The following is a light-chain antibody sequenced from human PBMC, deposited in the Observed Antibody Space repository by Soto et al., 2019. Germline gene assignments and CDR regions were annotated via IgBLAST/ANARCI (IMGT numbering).Light chain of an antibody. CDR1: SSEVGDYNF. J-gene: IGLJ3*02. CDR2: DVS. CDR3: SSYTSSSTLVM. Sequence: QSVLTQPASVSGSPGQSITISCTGTSSEVGDYNFVSWYQQHPGKAPKLMIYDVSNRPSGVSNRFSGSKSGSTASLTISGLEAEDEADYYCSSYTSSSTLVMFGGGTKLTVL. V-gene: IGLV2-14*03.